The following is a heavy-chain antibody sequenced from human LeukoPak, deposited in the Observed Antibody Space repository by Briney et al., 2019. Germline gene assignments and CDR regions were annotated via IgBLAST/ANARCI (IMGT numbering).Heavy chain of an antibody. CDR3: ASEVPAAQRAFDI. J-gene: IGHJ3*02. CDR2: IIPIFGTA. V-gene: IGHV1-69*05. D-gene: IGHD2-2*01. Sequence: ASVKVSCKASGYTFTSYGISWVRQAPGQGLEWMGGIIPIFGTANYAQKFQGRVTITTDESTSTAYMELSGLRSEDTAVYYCASEVPAAQRAFDIWGQGTMVTVSS. CDR1: GYTFTSYG.